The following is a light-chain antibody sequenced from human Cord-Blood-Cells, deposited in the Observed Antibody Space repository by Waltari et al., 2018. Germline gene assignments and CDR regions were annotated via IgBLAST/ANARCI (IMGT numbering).Light chain of an antibody. CDR1: QSISSS. J-gene: IGKJ1*01. V-gene: IGKV1-39*01. CDR3: QQSYSTPWT. Sequence: DIQMTQSPSSLSASVGDRVTITCRASQSISSSLNWYQQKPGKAPKLLIYAASSLQCGVPSRLSGSRSGPNFTLTSSSLQPEEFATYYRQQSYSTPWTFGQGTKVEIK. CDR2: AAS.